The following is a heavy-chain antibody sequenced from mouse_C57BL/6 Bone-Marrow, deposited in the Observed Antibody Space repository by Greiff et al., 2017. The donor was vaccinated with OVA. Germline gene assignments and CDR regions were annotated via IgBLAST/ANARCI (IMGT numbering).Heavy chain of an antibody. D-gene: IGHD2-1*01. V-gene: IGHV1-64*01. CDR1: GYTFTSYW. CDR3: ARDGNYLPWAMDY. CDR2: IHPNSGST. Sequence: QVQLQQPGAELVKPGASVKLSCKASGYTFTSYWMHWVKQRPGHGLEWIGMIHPNSGSTNYNEKFKSKATLTVDKSSSTAYMQLSSLTSEDSAVYYCARDGNYLPWAMDYWGQGTSVTVSS. J-gene: IGHJ4*01.